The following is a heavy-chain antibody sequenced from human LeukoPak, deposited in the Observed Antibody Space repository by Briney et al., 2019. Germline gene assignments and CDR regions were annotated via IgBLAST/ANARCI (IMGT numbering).Heavy chain of an antibody. CDR3: ARSGGWGLDFYGDYGYFDY. J-gene: IGHJ4*02. D-gene: IGHD4-17*01. CDR2: IYYSWST. Sequence: SETLSLTCTVSAGSISSSSYYWGWIRQPPGKGLERIGSIYYSWSTYYNPSLKSRVTISVDASKNQFSLKLSSVTAADTAVYYCARSGGWGLDFYGDYGYFDYWGQGTLVTVSS. V-gene: IGHV4-39*07. CDR1: AGSISSSSYY.